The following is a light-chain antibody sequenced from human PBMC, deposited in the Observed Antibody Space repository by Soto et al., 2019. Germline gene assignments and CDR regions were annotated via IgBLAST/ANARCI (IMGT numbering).Light chain of an antibody. V-gene: IGKV3-20*01. CDR2: GAS. J-gene: IGKJ4*01. CDR3: QLHGTLPLT. Sequence: EIVLTQSPGTLSLSPGERATLSCRASQSVRSNYLAWYQQKPGQAPRLLIYGASSRATGIPDRFSGTGSGTDFTLTISRLEPEDVAVYYCQLHGTLPLTFGGGTKEDIK. CDR1: QSVRSNY.